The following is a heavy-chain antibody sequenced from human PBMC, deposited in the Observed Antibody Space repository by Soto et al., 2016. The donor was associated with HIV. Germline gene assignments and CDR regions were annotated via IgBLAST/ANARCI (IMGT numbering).Heavy chain of an antibody. CDR3: ARTITWGYFDY. D-gene: IGHD3-16*01. Sequence: QVQLVQSGAEVKKPGSSVKVSCKASGGTFSSYAISWVRQAPGQGLEWMGWINTYSGNTNYAPKFQGRVTVTTDTSTSTAYMELRSLRSDDTAVYYCARTITWGYFDYWGQGTLVTVSS. V-gene: IGHV1-18*01. J-gene: IGHJ4*02. CDR2: INTYSGNT. CDR1: GGTFSSYA.